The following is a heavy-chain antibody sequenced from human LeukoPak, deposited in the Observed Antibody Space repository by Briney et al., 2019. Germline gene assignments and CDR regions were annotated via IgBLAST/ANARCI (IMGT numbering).Heavy chain of an antibody. V-gene: IGHV1-46*01. D-gene: IGHD4-23*01. Sequence: ASVKVSCKASGYIFTSYYMHWVRQAHGQGLEWMGIINPSGGSTSYAQKFQGRVTMTRDTSTSTVYMELSSLRSEDTAVYYCARDFMGYGGNPGLGYWGQGTLVTVSS. CDR1: GYIFTSYY. CDR3: ARDFMGYGGNPGLGY. J-gene: IGHJ4*02. CDR2: INPSGGST.